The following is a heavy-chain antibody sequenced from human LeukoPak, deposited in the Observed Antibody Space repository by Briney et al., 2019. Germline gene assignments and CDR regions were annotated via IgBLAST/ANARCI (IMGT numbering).Heavy chain of an antibody. J-gene: IGHJ5*02. V-gene: IGHV3-30*19. Sequence: GGSLRLSCVASEFTFSNYGMHWVRQAPGKGLEWVAVISYDGSNKYYADSVKGRFTISRDNSKNTLYLQMNSLRAEDTAVYYCARDGGGNWFDPWGQGTLVTVSS. CDR3: ARDGGGNWFDP. CDR2: ISYDGSNK. D-gene: IGHD3-16*01. CDR1: EFTFSNYG.